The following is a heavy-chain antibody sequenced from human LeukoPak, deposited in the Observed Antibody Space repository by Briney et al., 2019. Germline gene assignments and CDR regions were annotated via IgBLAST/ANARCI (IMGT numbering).Heavy chain of an antibody. CDR1: GGTFSSYA. J-gene: IGHJ4*02. CDR2: ISAYNGNT. D-gene: IGHD5-24*01. CDR3: ARWGIKRWLQQGVFDY. Sequence: GASVKVSCKASGGTFSSYAIIWVRQAPGQGLEWMGWISAYNGNTNYAQKLQGRVTMTTDTSTSTAYMELRSLRSDDTAVYYCARWGIKRWLQQGVFDYWGQGTLVTVSS. V-gene: IGHV1-18*01.